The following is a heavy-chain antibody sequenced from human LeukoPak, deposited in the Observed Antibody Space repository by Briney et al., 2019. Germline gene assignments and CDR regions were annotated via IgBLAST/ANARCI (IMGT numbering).Heavy chain of an antibody. CDR1: GFTFNSYW. CDR2: IKHDGSEK. Sequence: GGSLRLSCAASGFTFNSYWMGWLRQAPGKGLDWVANIKHDGSEKYYLDSGIGRFTISRDNAKNSLYLQMNSLRAEDTAVYYCAKLVVITATQWYFDLWGRGTLVTVSS. J-gene: IGHJ2*01. V-gene: IGHV3-7*03. D-gene: IGHD2-15*01. CDR3: AKLVVITATQWYFDL.